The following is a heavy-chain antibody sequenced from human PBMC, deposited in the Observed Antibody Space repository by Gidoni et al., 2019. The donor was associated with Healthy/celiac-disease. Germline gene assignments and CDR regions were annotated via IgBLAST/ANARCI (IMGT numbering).Heavy chain of an antibody. D-gene: IGHD3-16*02. CDR2: IRSKANSYAT. CDR3: TRRNDYVWGSYRSVVDY. CDR1: GFTFSGSA. J-gene: IGHJ4*02. V-gene: IGHV3-73*01. Sequence: EVQLVESGGGVVQPGGSLKLSWAASGFTFSGSAMPWVRQASGKGLELVGRIRSKANSYATAYAASVKGRFTISRDDSKNTAYLQMNSLKTEDTAVYYCTRRNDYVWGSYRSVVDYWGQGTLVTVSS.